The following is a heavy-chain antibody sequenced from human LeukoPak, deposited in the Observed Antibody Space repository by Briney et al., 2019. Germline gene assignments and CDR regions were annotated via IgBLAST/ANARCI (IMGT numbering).Heavy chain of an antibody. CDR2: IYYSGSI. CDR1: GGSVSSGSYY. J-gene: IGHJ3*01. CDR3: ARKATTGPTKAAFDV. Sequence: SETLSLTCTVSGGSVSSGSYYWTWIRQPPGKGLGWIGHIYYSGSIYYNPSLKSRVTMSVDTSKNQFSLKLSSVTAVDTAVYYCARKATTGPTKAAFDVWGQGTVVTVSS. V-gene: IGHV4-61*01. D-gene: IGHD4-17*01.